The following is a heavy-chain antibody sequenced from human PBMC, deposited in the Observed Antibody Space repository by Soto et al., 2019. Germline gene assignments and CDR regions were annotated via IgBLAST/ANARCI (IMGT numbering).Heavy chain of an antibody. V-gene: IGHV5-51*01. CDR2: IYSGYSDT. J-gene: IGHJ5*02. CDR1: GYSFTSYW. CDR3: AALGVGRGWFDP. D-gene: IGHD2-15*01. Sequence: GEALKISCTGSGYSFTSYWICCCRQRPVKVLWRMGIIYSGYSDTRYSPSFQGQVTISADKSISTAYRQWSSLKASDTAMYYCAALGVGRGWFDPWGQGTLVTVSS.